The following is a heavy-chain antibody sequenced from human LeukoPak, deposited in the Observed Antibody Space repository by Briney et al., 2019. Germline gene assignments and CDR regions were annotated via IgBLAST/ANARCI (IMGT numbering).Heavy chain of an antibody. CDR2: ISSYGSST. D-gene: IGHD3-22*01. J-gene: IGHJ4*02. Sequence: GGSLRLSCAASGFTFSSYWMHWVRQAPGKGLVWVSRISSYGSSTNYADSVKGRFTISRDNSENTLYLQMNSLRAEDTALYYCTKRHDYYETSGYYPDFDFWGQGTLVSVSP. V-gene: IGHV3-74*01. CDR3: TKRHDYYETSGYYPDFDF. CDR1: GFTFSSYW.